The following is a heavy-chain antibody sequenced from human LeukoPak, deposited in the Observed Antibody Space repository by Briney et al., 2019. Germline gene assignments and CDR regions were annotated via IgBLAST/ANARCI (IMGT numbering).Heavy chain of an antibody. Sequence: GGSLRLSCAASGFTVSSKYMNWVRQAPGKGLEWVSVIYSGGSTHYVDSVKGRFTISRDNSKNTVYLQMNSLRAGDTAVYYCASLYYGGNNFDYWGQGTLVTVS. V-gene: IGHV3-66*01. CDR1: GFTVSSKY. CDR2: IYSGGST. D-gene: IGHD4-23*01. CDR3: ASLYYGGNNFDY. J-gene: IGHJ4*02.